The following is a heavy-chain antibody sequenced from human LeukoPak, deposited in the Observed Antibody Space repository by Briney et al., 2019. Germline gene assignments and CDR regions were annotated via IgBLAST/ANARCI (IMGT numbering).Heavy chain of an antibody. J-gene: IGHJ5*02. CDR1: GFFFRNYA. Sequence: QPGGSLRLSCAASGFFFRNYAMHWVRQTPGKGLEWVSGISGDGDSTFYAGSVKGRFTISRDSSKNTVHLQMNILRAEDTAIYYCTKDRRQHYYASGSYLNWFDPWGQGTLVAVSS. CDR3: TKDRRQHYYASGSYLNWFDP. CDR2: ISGDGDST. V-gene: IGHV3-23*01. D-gene: IGHD3-10*01.